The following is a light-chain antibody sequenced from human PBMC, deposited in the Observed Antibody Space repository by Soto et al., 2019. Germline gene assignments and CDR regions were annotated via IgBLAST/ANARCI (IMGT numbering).Light chain of an antibody. CDR2: GAS. V-gene: IGKV3-15*01. CDR1: QPASDK. J-gene: IGKJ5*01. Sequence: MTQSPGHLPVSPGREGTPASLASQPASDKLAWYQQKPGQAPRLLIYGASARALGIPDRFSGSGSGTEFSFTVTSLQSEDFAVYYCQQYDKWPLTFGQGTRLEIK. CDR3: QQYDKWPLT.